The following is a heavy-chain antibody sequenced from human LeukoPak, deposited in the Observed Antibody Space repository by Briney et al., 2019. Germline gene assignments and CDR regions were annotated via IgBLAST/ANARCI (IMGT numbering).Heavy chain of an antibody. J-gene: IGHJ4*02. CDR3: ARERKYDSNFDY. CDR1: GFTFSSYW. Sequence: PGGSLRLSCAASGFTFSSYWMHWVRQAPGKGLVWVSRIKSDGSSTSYADPVKGRFTISRDNAKNTLYLQMNSLRAEDTAVYYCARERKYDSNFDYWGQGALVTVSS. V-gene: IGHV3-74*01. CDR2: IKSDGSST. D-gene: IGHD1-1*01.